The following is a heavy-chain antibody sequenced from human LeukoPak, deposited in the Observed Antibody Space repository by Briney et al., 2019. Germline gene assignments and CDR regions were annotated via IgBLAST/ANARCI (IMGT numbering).Heavy chain of an antibody. J-gene: IGHJ4*02. CDR2: INHSGST. Sequence: MSSETLSLTCAVYGGSFSGYYWSWIRQPPGKGLEWIGEINHSGSTNYNPSLKSRVTISVDTSKNQSSLKLSSVTAADTAVYYCARRYDSSGYYFSGFDYWGQGTLVTVSS. D-gene: IGHD3-22*01. CDR3: ARRYDSSGYYFSGFDY. CDR1: GGSFSGYY. V-gene: IGHV4-34*01.